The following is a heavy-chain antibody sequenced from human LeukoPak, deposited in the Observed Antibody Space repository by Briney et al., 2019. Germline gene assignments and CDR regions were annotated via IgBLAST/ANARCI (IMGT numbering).Heavy chain of an antibody. Sequence: LETLSLTCTVSGGSISSSSYYWGWIRQPPGKGLEWIGSIYYSGSTYYNPSLKSRVTISVDTSKNQFSLKLSSVTAADTAVYYCARRFGMRFDPWGQGTLVTVSS. CDR3: ARRFGMRFDP. CDR2: IYYSGST. CDR1: GGSISSSSYY. D-gene: IGHD1-14*01. J-gene: IGHJ5*02. V-gene: IGHV4-39*01.